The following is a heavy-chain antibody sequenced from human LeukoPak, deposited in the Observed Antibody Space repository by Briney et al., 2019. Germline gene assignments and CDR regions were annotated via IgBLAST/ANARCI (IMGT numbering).Heavy chain of an antibody. CDR3: ARGRYCGGDCLPSWFDP. V-gene: IGHV4-59*01. Sequence: SETLSLTCTVSGGSISSYYWSWIRQPPGKGLEWIGYIYYSGSTNYNPSLKSRVTISVDTSKNQFSLKLSSVTAADTAIYFCARGRYCGGDCLPSWFDPWGQGTLVTVSS. J-gene: IGHJ5*02. CDR2: IYYSGST. CDR1: GGSISSYY. D-gene: IGHD2-21*02.